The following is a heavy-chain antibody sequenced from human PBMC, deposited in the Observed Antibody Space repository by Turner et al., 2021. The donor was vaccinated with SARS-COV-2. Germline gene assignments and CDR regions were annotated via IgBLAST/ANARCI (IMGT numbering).Heavy chain of an antibody. D-gene: IGHD6-13*01. Sequence: EVQLVESGGGLVQPGGSLRLSCAASGFTFSSYEMNWVRQAPGKGLEWVSYISRSGSTIYYADSVKGRFTISRDNAKNSLYLQMNSLRAEDTAVYYCARGTVAAAGIAFDYWGQGTLVTVSP. J-gene: IGHJ4*02. V-gene: IGHV3-48*03. CDR3: ARGTVAAAGIAFDY. CDR2: ISRSGSTI. CDR1: GFTFSSYE.